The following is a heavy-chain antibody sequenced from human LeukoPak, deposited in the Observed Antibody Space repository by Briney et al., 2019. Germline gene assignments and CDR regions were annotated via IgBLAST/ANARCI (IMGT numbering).Heavy chain of an antibody. V-gene: IGHV3-30*02. CDR2: IRYDGSNK. Sequence: GGYLRLSCAASGFTFSSYGMHWVRQAPGKGLEWVAFIRYDGSNKYYADSVKGRFTISRDNSKNTLYLQMNSLRAEDTAVYYCARTRWDSSTLGPFFQHWGQGTLVTVSS. D-gene: IGHD2-2*01. J-gene: IGHJ1*01. CDR1: GFTFSSYG. CDR3: ARTRWDSSTLGPFFQH.